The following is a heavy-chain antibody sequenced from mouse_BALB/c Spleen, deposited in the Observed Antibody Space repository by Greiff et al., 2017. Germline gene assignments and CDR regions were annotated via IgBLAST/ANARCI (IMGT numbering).Heavy chain of an antibody. CDR3: TRDYGRDYFDY. V-gene: IGHV1-5*01. D-gene: IGHD1-1*01. CDR1: GYTFTSYW. Sequence: DQLQQSGTVLARPGASVKMSCKASGYTFTSYWMHWVKQRPGQGLEWIGAIYPGNSDTSYNQKFKGKAKLTAVTSTSTAYMELSSLTNEDSAVYYCTRDYGRDYFDYWGQGTTLTVSS. J-gene: IGHJ2*01. CDR2: IYPGNSDT.